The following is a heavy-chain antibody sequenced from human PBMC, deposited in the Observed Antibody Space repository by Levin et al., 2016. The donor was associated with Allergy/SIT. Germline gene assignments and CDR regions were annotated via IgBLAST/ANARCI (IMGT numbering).Heavy chain of an antibody. Sequence: VRQAPGKGLEWVGRIKRKTDGGTTDYAAPVKDRFTISRDDSKDTLYLQMNSLKTEDTGVYYCTTAPYYDILPGDYWGQGTLVTVSS. V-gene: IGHV3-15*01. CDR2: IKRKTDGGTT. CDR3: TTAPYYDILPGDY. J-gene: IGHJ4*02. D-gene: IGHD3-9*01.